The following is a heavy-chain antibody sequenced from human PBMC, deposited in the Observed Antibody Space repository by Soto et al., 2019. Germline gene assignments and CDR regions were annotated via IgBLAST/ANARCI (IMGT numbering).Heavy chain of an antibody. Sequence: QVQLQQWGAGLLKPSETLSLTCAVYGGSFSGYYWSWIRQPPGKGLEWIGEINHSGSTNYNPSLKRRVTRSVDTSKNKCSLKLSSGTAADTAVDYCASIRGRLRRSHAFDIWGQGTMVTVSS. V-gene: IGHV4-34*01. J-gene: IGHJ3*02. CDR3: ASIRGRLRRSHAFDI. CDR1: GGSFSGYY. D-gene: IGHD4-17*01. CDR2: INHSGST.